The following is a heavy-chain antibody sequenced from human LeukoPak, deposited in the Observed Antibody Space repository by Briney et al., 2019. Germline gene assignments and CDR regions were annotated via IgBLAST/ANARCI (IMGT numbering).Heavy chain of an antibody. CDR1: GFTFSSYG. V-gene: IGHV3-23*01. CDR2: ISGSGGST. CDR3: AKSLLGFGPVATTYYYYYGMDV. D-gene: IGHD5-12*01. J-gene: IGHJ6*02. Sequence: GGSLRLSCAASGFTFSSYGMHWVRQAPGKGLEWVSAISGSGGSTYYADSVKGRFTISRDNSKNTLYLQMNSLRAEDTAVYYCAKSLLGFGPVATTYYYYYGMDVWGQGTTVTASS.